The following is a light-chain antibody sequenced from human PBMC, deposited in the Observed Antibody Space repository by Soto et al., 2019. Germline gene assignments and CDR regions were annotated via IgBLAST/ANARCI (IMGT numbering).Light chain of an antibody. CDR3: QQLNSYPLT. V-gene: IGKV1-9*01. Sequence: DIQLTQSPSFLSASVGDRVTITCRASQDISDYLAWYQQRPGKAPKLLIYAASTLQSGVPSRFSGSGSGTEFTLTISSLQPEDFATYSCQQLNSYPLTFDGGTKVDIK. J-gene: IGKJ4*01. CDR2: AAS. CDR1: QDISDY.